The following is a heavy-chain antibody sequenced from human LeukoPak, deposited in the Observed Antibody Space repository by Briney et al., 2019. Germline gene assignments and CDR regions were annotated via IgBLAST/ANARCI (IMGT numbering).Heavy chain of an antibody. CDR2: MNPNSGNT. CDR3: ARETMGHDAFDI. J-gene: IGHJ3*02. V-gene: IGHV1-8*01. CDR1: GYTFTSYD. Sequence: ASVKVSCKASGYTFTSYDINWVRQATGQGLEWMGWMNPNSGNTGYAQKFQGRVTMTRNTSISTAYMELSSLRSEDTAVYYCARETMGHDAFDIWGQGTMVTVSS. D-gene: IGHD1-1*01.